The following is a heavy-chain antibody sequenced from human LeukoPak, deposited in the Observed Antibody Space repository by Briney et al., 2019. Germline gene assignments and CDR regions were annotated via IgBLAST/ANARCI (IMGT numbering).Heavy chain of an antibody. J-gene: IGHJ6*03. Sequence: PSETLSLTCAAYGGSFSGYYWSWIRQPPGKGLEWIGEINHSGSTNYNPSLKSRVTISVDTSKNQFSLKLSSVTAADTAVYYCAREYDYVWGSYRYPGRGSYYYYMDVWGKGTTVTVSS. CDR2: INHSGST. CDR1: GGSFSGYY. D-gene: IGHD3-16*02. V-gene: IGHV4-34*01. CDR3: AREYDYVWGSYRYPGRGSYYYYMDV.